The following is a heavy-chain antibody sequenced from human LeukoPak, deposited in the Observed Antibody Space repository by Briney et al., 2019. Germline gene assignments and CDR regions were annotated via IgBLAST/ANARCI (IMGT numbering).Heavy chain of an antibody. Sequence: HPGGSLRLSCAASGFTVSDNYMNWVRQAPGKGLEWVSVIFSGGSPYYADSVKGRFTISRDNSKNTLYLRMNRLRAEDTAVYYCARGHSSSSGSPDYWGQGTLVTVSS. CDR2: IFSGGSP. CDR1: GFTVSDNY. J-gene: IGHJ4*02. V-gene: IGHV3-53*01. CDR3: ARGHSSSSGSPDY. D-gene: IGHD6-6*01.